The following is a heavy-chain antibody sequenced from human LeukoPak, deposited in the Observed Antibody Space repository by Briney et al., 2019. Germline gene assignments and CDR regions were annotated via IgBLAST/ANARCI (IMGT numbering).Heavy chain of an antibody. CDR3: AKISGGANSRYFDY. V-gene: IGHV3-23*01. CDR2: ISGSGGST. Sequence: PGGSLRLSCAASGFTFSSYAMSWVRQAPGKGLEWVSAISGSGGSTYYADSVKGRFTISRDNSKNTLYLQMNSLRAEDTAVYYCAKISGGANSRYFDYWGQGTLVTVSP. J-gene: IGHJ4*02. CDR1: GFTFSSYA. D-gene: IGHD3-16*01.